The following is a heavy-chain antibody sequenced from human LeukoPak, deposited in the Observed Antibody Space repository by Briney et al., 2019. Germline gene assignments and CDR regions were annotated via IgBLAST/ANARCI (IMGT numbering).Heavy chain of an antibody. CDR1: GGSISSYY. CDR2: IYYSGST. Sequence: SETLSLTCTVSGGSISSYYWSWIRQPPGKGLEWIGYIYYSGSTNYNPSLKSRVTISVDTSKNQFSLKLSSVTAADTAVYYCARVVVNTTTQYYYYYYYMDVWGKGTTVTISS. J-gene: IGHJ6*03. CDR3: ARVVVNTTTQYYYYYYYMDV. D-gene: IGHD3-22*01. V-gene: IGHV4-59*01.